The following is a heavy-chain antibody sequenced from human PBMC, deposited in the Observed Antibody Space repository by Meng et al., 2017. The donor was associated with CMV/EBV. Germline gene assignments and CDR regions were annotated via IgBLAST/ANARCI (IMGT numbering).Heavy chain of an antibody. Sequence: ASVKVSCKASGYTLTSYDINWVRQATGQGLEWMGWMNPNSGNTGYAQKFQGRVTMTRNTSISTAYMELSSLRSEDTAVYYCARGNGGALRFLEWLAVYYYYGMDVWGQGTTVTVSS. CDR2: MNPNSGNT. CDR1: GYTLTSYD. V-gene: IGHV1-8*01. D-gene: IGHD3-3*01. CDR3: ARGNGGALRFLEWLAVYYYYGMDV. J-gene: IGHJ6*02.